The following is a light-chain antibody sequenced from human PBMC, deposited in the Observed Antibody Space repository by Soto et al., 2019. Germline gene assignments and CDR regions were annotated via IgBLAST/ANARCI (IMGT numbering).Light chain of an antibody. V-gene: IGKV4-1*01. CDR1: QSVFYSPNNKNY. J-gene: IGKJ3*01. CDR3: QQYYSNPPLFT. CDR2: WAS. Sequence: DIVMTQSPDSLAVSLGERATINCKSSQSVFYSPNNKNYLAWYQQKPGQPPKLLLSWASIRESGVPDRFSGSGSGTDFALTISSLQAEDVAVYYCQQYYSNPPLFTFGPGTKVDIK.